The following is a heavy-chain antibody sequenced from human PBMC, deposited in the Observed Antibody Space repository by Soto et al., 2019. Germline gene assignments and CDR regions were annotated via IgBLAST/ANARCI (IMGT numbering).Heavy chain of an antibody. V-gene: IGHV3-73*01. CDR2: IRNKANSYAT. CDR1: GFTFSGSS. D-gene: IGHD2-15*01. CDR3: ISHSPEDMIRT. Sequence: PGGSLRLSCAASGFTFSGSSVHWVRQASGKGLEWVGRIRNKANSYATAYAASVRGRFTISRDDLKNTAFLQMNSLNTEDTAVYYCISHSPEDMIRTWGQGTLVTVSS. J-gene: IGHJ4*02.